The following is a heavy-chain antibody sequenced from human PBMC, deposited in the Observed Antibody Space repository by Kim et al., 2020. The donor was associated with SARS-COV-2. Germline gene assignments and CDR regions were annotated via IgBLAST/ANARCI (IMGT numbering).Heavy chain of an antibody. Sequence: GGSLRLSCAASGFTFSTYAMSWVRQAPGKGLEWVSAISGSAGSTYYADSVKGRFTVSRDNSKSTLYLQMNSLGAEDTAVYYCAKGEYYYDSSGYELWGQGTLVTVSS. D-gene: IGHD3-22*01. CDR2: ISGSAGST. V-gene: IGHV3-23*01. CDR3: AKGEYYYDSSGYEL. CDR1: GFTFSTYA. J-gene: IGHJ4*02.